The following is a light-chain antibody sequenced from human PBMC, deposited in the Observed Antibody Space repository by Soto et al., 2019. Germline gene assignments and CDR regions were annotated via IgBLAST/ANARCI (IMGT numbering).Light chain of an antibody. CDR2: TAS. J-gene: IGKJ4*01. Sequence: EMVLTQSPATLSLSPGESATLSCRASQNVGLNFAWYQQKSGQPPRLLIHTASSRAPGIPARFSRSGSRTDFTLTLSSLEPEDIAVYYCQERGRWPRATFGGGTKVEMK. V-gene: IGKV3-11*01. CDR1: QNVGLN. CDR3: QERGRWPRAT.